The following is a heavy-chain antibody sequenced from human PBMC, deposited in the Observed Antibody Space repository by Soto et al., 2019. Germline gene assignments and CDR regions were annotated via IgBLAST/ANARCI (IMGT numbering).Heavy chain of an antibody. D-gene: IGHD1-1*01. V-gene: IGHV1-2*02. CDR2: INPNNGAT. Sequence: QVQVVQSGAEVKKPGASVKVSCKAPRYIFTAYFMHWVRQAPGQGIERMGWINPNNGATHYGLSFQGRVTMTRDTSISTAYMELSSLRSDDTAVYYCASHDPGARFDPGGQGTLVIVSS. CDR3: ASHDPGARFDP. J-gene: IGHJ5*02. CDR1: RYIFTAYF.